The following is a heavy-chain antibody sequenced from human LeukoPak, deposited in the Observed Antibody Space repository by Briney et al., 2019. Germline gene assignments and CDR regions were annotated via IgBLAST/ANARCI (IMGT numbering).Heavy chain of an antibody. D-gene: IGHD5-24*01. Sequence: SETLSLTCTVSGVSISSRSYLWGWIRQPPGKGLEWIGSIYYSGSTYYNPSLKSRVTISVHTPKNQFSLKLSSVTAADTAVYYCASTAFDGDVWGKGTTVTVSS. V-gene: IGHV4-39*01. CDR2: IYYSGST. J-gene: IGHJ6*04. CDR3: ASTAFDGDV. CDR1: GVSISSRSYL.